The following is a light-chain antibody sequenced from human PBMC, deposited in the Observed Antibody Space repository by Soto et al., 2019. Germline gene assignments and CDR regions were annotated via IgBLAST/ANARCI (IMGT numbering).Light chain of an antibody. CDR3: TSYTRDTALV. CDR2: EVS. J-gene: IGLJ1*01. Sequence: QSALTQPASVSGSPGQSITISCTGTSSDVGTYNYVSWYQHHPGKAPKLIIYEVSNRPSGVSNRVSGSKSGSTASLTISGLQAEDEADYHCTSYTRDTALVFGTGTKLTVL. V-gene: IGLV2-14*01. CDR1: SSDVGTYNY.